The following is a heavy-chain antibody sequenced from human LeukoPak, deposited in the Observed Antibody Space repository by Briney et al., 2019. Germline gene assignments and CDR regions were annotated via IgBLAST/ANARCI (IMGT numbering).Heavy chain of an antibody. J-gene: IGHJ4*02. CDR2: MNPNSGNT. CDR3: ARGGGSGSYYKEGLFDY. Sequence: GASVKVSCKASGYTFTSYDINWLRQATGQGLEWMGWMNPNSGNTGYAQKFQGRVTITRNTSISTAYMELSSLRSEDTAVYYCARGGGSGSYYKEGLFDYWGQGTLVTVSS. D-gene: IGHD3-10*01. V-gene: IGHV1-8*01. CDR1: GYTFTSYD.